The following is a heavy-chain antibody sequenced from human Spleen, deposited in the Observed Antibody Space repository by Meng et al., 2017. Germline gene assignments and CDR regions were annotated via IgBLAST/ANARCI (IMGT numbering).Heavy chain of an antibody. V-gene: IGHV5-51*01. CDR2: IYPGDSDT. J-gene: IGHJ4*02. CDR1: GYSFTSYW. Sequence: GESLKISCKGSGYSFTSYWIGWVRQMPGKGLEWMGIIYPGDSDTRYSPSFQGQGTIPADKSISTAYLQWSSLKASDTAMYYCARPIVYSYRFDYFYYWGQGTLVTVSS. CDR3: ARPIVYSYRFDYFYY. D-gene: IGHD5-18*01.